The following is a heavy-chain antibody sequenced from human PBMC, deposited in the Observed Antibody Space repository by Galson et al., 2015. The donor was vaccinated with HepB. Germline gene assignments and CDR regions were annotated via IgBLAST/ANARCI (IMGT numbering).Heavy chain of an antibody. CDR3: AKDRWWYSSSSWTSLTRPPGVDFDD. V-gene: IGHV3-23*01. D-gene: IGHD6-13*01. Sequence: SLRLSCAASGFTFRTHAMTWVRQAPGKGLEWVSIIGGSGGNTHYADSVKGRFTISRDNSKNTLYLQMNSLTAEDTAVYYCAKDRWWYSSSSWTSLTRPPGVDFDDWGQGTLVSVSS. J-gene: IGHJ4*02. CDR1: GFTFRTHA. CDR2: IGGSGGNT.